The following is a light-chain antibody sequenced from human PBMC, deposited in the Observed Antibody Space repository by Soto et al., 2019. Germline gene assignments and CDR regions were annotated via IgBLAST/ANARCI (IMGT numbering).Light chain of an antibody. J-gene: IGLJ2*01. CDR2: DVN. CDR1: SSDVGGHNY. CDR3: NSYAGTKNLV. Sequence: QSALTQPPSASGSPGQSVTISCTGTSSDVGGHNYVSWYQQHPGKAPKLIIYDVNKRPSGVPDRFSGSKSGNTASLTVSGLQAEDDADYYCNSYAGTKNLVFGGGTKLTV. V-gene: IGLV2-8*01.